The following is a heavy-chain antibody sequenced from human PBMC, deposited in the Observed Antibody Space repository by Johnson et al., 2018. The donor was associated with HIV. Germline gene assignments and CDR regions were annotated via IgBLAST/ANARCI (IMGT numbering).Heavy chain of an antibody. J-gene: IGHJ3*02. V-gene: IGHV3-23*04. Sequence: VQLVESGGGVVQPGRSLRFSCAASGFTFSSYAMTWVRQAPGKGLEWVSGISGGGGGTYYGDSVTGRFPISRDNSRNTLFLQMNSMRAEDTAVYYCAKVPRVVVIPLDAFDIWGQGTMVTVSS. D-gene: IGHD3-22*01. CDR1: GFTFSSYA. CDR2: ISGGGGGT. CDR3: AKVPRVVVIPLDAFDI.